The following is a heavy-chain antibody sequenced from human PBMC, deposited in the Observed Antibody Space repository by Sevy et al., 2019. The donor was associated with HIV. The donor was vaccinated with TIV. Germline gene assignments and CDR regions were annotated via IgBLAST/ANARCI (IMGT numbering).Heavy chain of an antibody. CDR2: ISFDASNK. V-gene: IGHV3-30*04. D-gene: IGHD1-1*01. CDR1: GVTFSRYS. Sequence: GGSLRLSCAASGVTFSRYSIHWVRQAPGKGLEWVATISFDASNKHYADSVKGGFTISRDNFQNSMFLQMNSLRPEDTAVYYCALERLSSDVAEYFQNWGQGTLVTVSS. CDR3: ALERLSSDVAEYFQN. J-gene: IGHJ1*01.